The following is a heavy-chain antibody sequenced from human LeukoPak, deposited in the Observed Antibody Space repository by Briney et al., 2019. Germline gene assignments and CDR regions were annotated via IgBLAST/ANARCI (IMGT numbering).Heavy chain of an antibody. CDR1: GCSNSRNKW. V-gene: IGHV4-4*02. Sequence: SRTLSLTCVVSGCSNSRNKWYSWVRQPPGKGLEWIGGIHHSGGTNYNPSLKSRVTISLDKSKNHFSLKLISLTAADTAVYYCARAPVDSTYDPPLDCWGQGTLVTVSS. J-gene: IGHJ4*02. CDR3: ARAPVDSTYDPPLDC. D-gene: IGHD5-12*01. CDR2: IHHSGGT.